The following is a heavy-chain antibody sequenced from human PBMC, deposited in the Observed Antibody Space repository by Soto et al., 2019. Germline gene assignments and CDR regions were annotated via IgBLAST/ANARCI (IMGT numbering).Heavy chain of an antibody. Sequence: ASVKVSCKSSGYTFTSYSMHWVRQAPGQRLEWMGWINAGNGNTKYPQKFQGRVTITRDTSSSTAYMELSSLRSEDTAVYYCARDPSTIFGVVTTFDYWGQGTLVTVSS. CDR1: GYTFTSYS. D-gene: IGHD3-3*01. V-gene: IGHV1-3*01. J-gene: IGHJ4*02. CDR3: ARDPSTIFGVVTTFDY. CDR2: INAGNGNT.